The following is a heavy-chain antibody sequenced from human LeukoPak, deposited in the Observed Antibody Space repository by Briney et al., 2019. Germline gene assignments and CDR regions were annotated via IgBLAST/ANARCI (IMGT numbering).Heavy chain of an antibody. V-gene: IGHV4-30-2*01. D-gene: IGHD3-10*01. CDR1: GGFISRGGYS. CDR3: ARAPSYYGSGSYYAFDI. CDR2: IYGCGST. J-gene: IGHJ3*02. Sequence: SQTLSLTCAVSGGFISRGGYSWSWIRRPPGKGLEWIGYIYGCGSTRYNPSLKSPLTISVDRSKNQFSLKLSSVTASDTAVYYCARAPSYYGSGSYYAFDIWGQGTMVTVSS.